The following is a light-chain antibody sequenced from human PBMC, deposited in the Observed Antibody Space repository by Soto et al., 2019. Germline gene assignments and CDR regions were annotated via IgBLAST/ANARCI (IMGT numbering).Light chain of an antibody. CDR3: QQSYNTPLT. V-gene: IGKV1-39*01. Sequence: DIQMTQSPSSLSASVGDRVTVSCRAGQNIGTYLNWYQQKSGKAPEVLISDASNLQSGVPSRFSGSGSGTDFTLTISSLQPEDSATYYCQQSYNTPLTFGGGTKVDNK. CDR1: QNIGTY. J-gene: IGKJ4*01. CDR2: DAS.